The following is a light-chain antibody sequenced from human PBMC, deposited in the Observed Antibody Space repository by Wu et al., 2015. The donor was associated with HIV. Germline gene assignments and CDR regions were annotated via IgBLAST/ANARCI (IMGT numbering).Light chain of an antibody. CDR2: AAS. CDR1: QSISSY. CDR3: QQNYRF. V-gene: IGKV1-39*01. J-gene: IGKJ4*01. Sequence: DIQMTQSPSSLSASVGDRVTITCRASQSISSYLNWYQQKPGKAPNLLIYAASSLQSGVPSRFSGSGSGTDFTLTISSLQPEDFATYYCQQNYRFFGGGTKGGDQT.